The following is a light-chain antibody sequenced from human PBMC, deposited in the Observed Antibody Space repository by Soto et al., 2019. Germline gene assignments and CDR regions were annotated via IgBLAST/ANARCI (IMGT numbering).Light chain of an antibody. J-gene: IGKJ4*01. Sequence: EIVLTQSPATLSLSPGERATHSCRASQSVSSSLAWYQQKPGQAPRLLIYDASNRATGIPARFSGSGSGTDFTLTITSLEPEDFAVYYCQQRSNWPLTFGGGIKVEIQ. CDR3: QQRSNWPLT. CDR2: DAS. CDR1: QSVSSS. V-gene: IGKV3-11*01.